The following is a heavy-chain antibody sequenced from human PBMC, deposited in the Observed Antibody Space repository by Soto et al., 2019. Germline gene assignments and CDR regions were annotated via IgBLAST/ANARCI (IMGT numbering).Heavy chain of an antibody. CDR3: ASRYCSGGSCYSVY. V-gene: IGHV3-21*01. Sequence: GGSLRLSCAASGFTFSSYSMNWVRQAPGKGLEWVSSISSSSSYIYYADSVKGRFTISRDNAKNSLYLQMNSLRAEDTAVYYCASRYCSGGSCYSVYWGQGTLVTVSS. D-gene: IGHD2-15*01. CDR2: ISSSSSYI. J-gene: IGHJ4*02. CDR1: GFTFSSYS.